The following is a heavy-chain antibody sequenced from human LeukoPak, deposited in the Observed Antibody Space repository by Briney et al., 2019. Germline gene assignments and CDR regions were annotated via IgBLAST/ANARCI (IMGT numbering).Heavy chain of an antibody. J-gene: IGHJ4*01. Sequence: PSETLSLTCTASRDSITGHYWSWIRQPPGKTLEWIGYVYYNGNTYYNPSFASRVTMSVDTSKNQFSLALSFVTDADTGVYYCARGGASSKFLDYWGHGTLVTVSS. CDR3: ARGGASSKFLDY. V-gene: IGHV4-59*11. D-gene: IGHD6-13*01. CDR2: VYYNGNT. CDR1: RDSITGHY.